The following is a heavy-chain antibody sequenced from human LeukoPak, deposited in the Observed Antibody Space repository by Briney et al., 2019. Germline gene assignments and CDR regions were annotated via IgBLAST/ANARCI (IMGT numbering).Heavy chain of an antibody. CDR2: INHSGST. CDR3: ARVPYCSGGSCYFQHFDY. CDR1: GGSFSGYY. Sequence: PSDTLSLTCAVYGGSFSGYYWSWIRQPPGKGLEWIGEINHSGSTNYNPSLKSRVTISVDTSKNQFSLKLSSVTAADTAVYYCARVPYCSGGSCYFQHFDYWGQGTLVTVSS. D-gene: IGHD2-15*01. V-gene: IGHV4-34*01. J-gene: IGHJ4*02.